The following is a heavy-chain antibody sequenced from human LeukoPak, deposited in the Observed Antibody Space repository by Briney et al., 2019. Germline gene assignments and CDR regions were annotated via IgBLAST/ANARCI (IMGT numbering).Heavy chain of an antibody. D-gene: IGHD6-13*01. CDR3: VRGAYSSSWLNFDY. Sequence: GGSLRLSCAASGFTFSSYAMHWVRRAPGEGLEWVALIPYDGSNKYYADSVKGRFTVSRDNSKNTLYLQMNSLRAEDTAVYYCVRGAYSSSWLNFDYWGQGTLVTVSS. CDR1: GFTFSSYA. CDR2: IPYDGSNK. J-gene: IGHJ4*02. V-gene: IGHV3-30*04.